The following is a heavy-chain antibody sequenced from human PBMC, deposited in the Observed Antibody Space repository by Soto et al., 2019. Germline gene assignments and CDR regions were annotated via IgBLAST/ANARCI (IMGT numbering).Heavy chain of an antibody. CDR1: GFSLSTSGVG. Sequence: QITLKESGPTLVKPTQTLTLTCTFSGFSLSTSGVGVGWIRQPPGKALEWLALIYWDDDKRYSPALNSRLTLTNDPSTNQGVDTMPTTDPVDTATYECAHTGTWGYGGCEDYGGQGTLVTVSS. V-gene: IGHV2-5*02. J-gene: IGHJ4*02. D-gene: IGHD5-12*01. CDR3: AHTGTWGYGGCEDY. CDR2: IYWDDDK.